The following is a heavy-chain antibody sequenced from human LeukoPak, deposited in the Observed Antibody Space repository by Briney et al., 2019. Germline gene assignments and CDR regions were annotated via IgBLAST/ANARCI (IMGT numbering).Heavy chain of an antibody. Sequence: GSLRLSCAASGFTFSNYGMHWVRRAPGKGREWVAVIRYDGSNKYYADYVKGRFTISRDNSKNTLYLHMNSLRADDTAVYYCARPYCSSSDYYFDYWGQGTLVNVSS. CDR3: ARPYCSSSDYYFDY. CDR1: GFTFSNYG. CDR2: IRYDGSNK. D-gene: IGHD6-6*01. V-gene: IGHV3-33*01. J-gene: IGHJ4*02.